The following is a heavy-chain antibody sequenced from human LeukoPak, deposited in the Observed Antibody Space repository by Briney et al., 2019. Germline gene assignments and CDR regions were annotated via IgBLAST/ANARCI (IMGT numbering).Heavy chain of an antibody. Sequence: ASVKVSCKASGYTFTSYYMHWVRQAPGQGLEWMGIINPSGGSTSYAQKFQGRVTMTRDTSTSTVYMELSSLRSEDTAVYYCARDAVHTVGVDFWSGYVAYWGQGTLVTVSS. D-gene: IGHD3-3*01. V-gene: IGHV1-46*01. CDR3: ARDAVHTVGVDFWSGYVAY. CDR2: INPSGGST. CDR1: GYTFTSYY. J-gene: IGHJ4*02.